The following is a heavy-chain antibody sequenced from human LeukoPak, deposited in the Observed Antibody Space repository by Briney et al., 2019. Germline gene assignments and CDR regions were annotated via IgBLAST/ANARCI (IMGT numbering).Heavy chain of an antibody. CDR2: ISDDGRSK. Sequence: GGSLRLSCAASGFSFISYGMHWVRQAPGKGLEWVGVISDDGRSKDYADSVKGRFTISRDNSKNTLYLQMNSLRAEDTAVYYCAKGETYYWGQGTLVTVSS. J-gene: IGHJ4*02. V-gene: IGHV3-30*18. CDR3: AKGETYY. CDR1: GFSFISYG.